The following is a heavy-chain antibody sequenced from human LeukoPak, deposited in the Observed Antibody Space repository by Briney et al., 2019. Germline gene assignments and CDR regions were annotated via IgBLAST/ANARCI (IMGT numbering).Heavy chain of an antibody. Sequence: PSETLSLTCTVSGGSISSSSYYWGWIRQPPGKGLEWIGSIYYSGSTYYNPSLKSRVTISVDTSKNQFSLKLSSVTAADTAVYYCARALAGYSGSSFFDYWGQGTLSPSPQ. J-gene: IGHJ4*02. CDR1: GGSISSSSYY. V-gene: IGHV4-39*07. CDR3: ARALAGYSGSSFFDY. CDR2: IYYSGST. D-gene: IGHD1-26*01.